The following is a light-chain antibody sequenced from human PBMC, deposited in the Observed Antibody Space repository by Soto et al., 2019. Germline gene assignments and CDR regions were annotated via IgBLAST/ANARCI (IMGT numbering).Light chain of an antibody. CDR1: QGISNY. CDR3: QKYNRAPPLT. J-gene: IGKJ4*01. CDR2: SAS. V-gene: IGKV1-27*01. Sequence: DIHMTQSPSSLSASVGHRVNITCRASQGISNYLAWYQQKPGKVPTLLANSASTLQSGVPSRFSGIGSGTDFSLTIGSLQPADVATYYCQKYNRAPPLTFGGGTKVDIK.